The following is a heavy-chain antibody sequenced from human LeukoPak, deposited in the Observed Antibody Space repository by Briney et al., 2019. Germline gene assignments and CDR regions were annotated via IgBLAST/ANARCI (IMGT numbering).Heavy chain of an antibody. CDR1: GFTFDDYG. V-gene: IGHV3-20*01. CDR3: ARGSSDSSGYYLDY. CDR2: INWNSGST. Sequence: GGSLRLSCAASGFTFDDYGMSWVRQAPGKGLEWVSGINWNSGSTGYADSVKGRFTISRDNAKNSLYLQMNSLRAEDTALYHCARGSSDSSGYYLDYWGQGTLVTVSS. J-gene: IGHJ4*02. D-gene: IGHD3-22*01.